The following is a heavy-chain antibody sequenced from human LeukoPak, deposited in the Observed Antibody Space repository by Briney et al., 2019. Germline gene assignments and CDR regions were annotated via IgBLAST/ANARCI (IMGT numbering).Heavy chain of an antibody. Sequence: ASVKVSCKASGYTFTSYYMHWVRQAPGQGLEWMGIINPSGGSTSYAQKFQGRVTMTTDTSTSTAYMELRSLRSDDTAVYYCAREVYYYYMDVWGKGTTVTVSS. CDR3: AREVYYYYMDV. CDR1: GYTFTSYY. CDR2: INPSGGST. J-gene: IGHJ6*03. V-gene: IGHV1-46*01.